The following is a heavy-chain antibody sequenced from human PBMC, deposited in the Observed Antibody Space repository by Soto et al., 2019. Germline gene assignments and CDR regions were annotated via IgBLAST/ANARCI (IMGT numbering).Heavy chain of an antibody. CDR2: IKHDGTEK. Sequence: GGSLRLSCAASGFTLSSYWMNWVRQAPGKGLEWVANIKHDGTEKYYVDSVKGRFTISRDDAKNALYLQMNGLRAEDTAVYYFARTNVYAYWGQGTLVTVSS. V-gene: IGHV3-7*03. D-gene: IGHD2-2*01. J-gene: IGHJ4*02. CDR3: ARTNVYAY. CDR1: GFTLSSYW.